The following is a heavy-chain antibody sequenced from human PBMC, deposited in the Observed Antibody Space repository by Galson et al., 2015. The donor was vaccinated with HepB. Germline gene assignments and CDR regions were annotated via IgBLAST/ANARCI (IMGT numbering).Heavy chain of an antibody. CDR3: ASDDGYFDY. CDR1: GYTFTSYG. J-gene: IGHJ4*02. V-gene: IGHV1-69*04. CDR2: IIPILGMA. D-gene: IGHD4-17*01. Sequence: SVKVSCKASGYTFTSYGISWVRQAPGQGLEWMGRIIPILGMANYAQKFQGRVTITADKSTSTAYMELSSLRSEDTAVYYCASDDGYFDYWGQGTLVTVSS.